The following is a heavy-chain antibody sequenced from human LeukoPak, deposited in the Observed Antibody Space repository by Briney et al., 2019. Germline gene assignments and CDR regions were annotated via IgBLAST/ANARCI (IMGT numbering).Heavy chain of an antibody. J-gene: IGHJ4*02. V-gene: IGHV1-2*02. CDR3: ARRYAAAGMGFDY. Sequence: ASVKVSCKASGYTFTGYYMHWVRQAPGQGLEWMGWINPKSGSTNYAQKFQGRVTMTRDTSISTAYMELSRLRSDDTAVYYCARRYAAAGMGFDYWGQGTLVTVSS. CDR1: GYTFTGYY. CDR2: INPKSGST. D-gene: IGHD6-13*01.